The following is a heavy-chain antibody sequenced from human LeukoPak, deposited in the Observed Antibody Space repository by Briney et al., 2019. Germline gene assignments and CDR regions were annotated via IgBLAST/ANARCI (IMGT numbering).Heavy chain of an antibody. CDR1: GFTFSSYA. V-gene: IGHV3-64*01. CDR3: ARGISATVSITVYYYRMNV. CDR2: ISSNGGST. D-gene: IGHD3-3*01. J-gene: IGHJ6*02. Sequence: GGSLRLSCAASGFTFSSYAMHWVRQAPGKGLEYVSAISSNGGSTYYANSVKGRFTISRDNSKNTLYLQMGSLRAEDMAVYYCARGISATVSITVYYYRMNVWGQGTTVTVSS.